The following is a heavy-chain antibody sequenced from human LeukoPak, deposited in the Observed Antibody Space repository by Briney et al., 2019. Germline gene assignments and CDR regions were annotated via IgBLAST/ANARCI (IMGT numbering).Heavy chain of an antibody. CDR1: GFTFSSYA. D-gene: IGHD3-3*01. Sequence: PGRSLRLSCAASGFTFSSYAMHWVRQAPGKGLEWVAVISYDGSNKYYADSVKGRFTISRDSSKNTLYLQMNSLRAEDTAVYYCASQILTITIFGVVTDYWGQGTLVTVSS. CDR2: ISYDGSNK. CDR3: ASQILTITIFGVVTDY. V-gene: IGHV3-30*01. J-gene: IGHJ4*02.